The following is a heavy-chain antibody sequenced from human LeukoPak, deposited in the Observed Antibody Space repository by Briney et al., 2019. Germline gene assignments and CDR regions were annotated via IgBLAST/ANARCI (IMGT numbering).Heavy chain of an antibody. CDR3: ATFHLYYYDSPHI. Sequence: GGSLRLSCAASGFTFSSYEMNWVRQAPGKGLEGVSYISTSGNSRYYADSVKGRFTISRDNAKNSLSLQMNSLRAEDMAVYYCATFHLYYYDSPHIWGQGTMVTVSS. V-gene: IGHV3-48*03. CDR2: ISTSGNSR. CDR1: GFTFSSYE. J-gene: IGHJ3*02. D-gene: IGHD3-22*01.